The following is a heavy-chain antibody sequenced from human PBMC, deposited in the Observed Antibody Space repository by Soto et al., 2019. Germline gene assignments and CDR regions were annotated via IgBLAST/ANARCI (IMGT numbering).Heavy chain of an antibody. Sequence: ASENLSLTCTVSGGSISSSSYYWGWIRQPQGKGLEWIGSIYYSGSTYYNPSLKNRVTISVDTSKNQLSLKLSSVTVSDTAVYYCSRGMTTVTTLDYWGQGTLVTVSS. V-gene: IGHV4-39*07. CDR3: SRGMTTVTTLDY. CDR1: GGSISSSSYY. J-gene: IGHJ4*02. CDR2: IYYSGST. D-gene: IGHD4-4*01.